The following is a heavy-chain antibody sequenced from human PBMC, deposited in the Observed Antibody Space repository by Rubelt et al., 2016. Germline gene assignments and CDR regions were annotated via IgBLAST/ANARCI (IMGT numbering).Heavy chain of an antibody. Sequence: QVQLQQWGAGLLKPSETLSLTCAVYGGSVSGYYWSWIRQPPGKGLEWIGEINHSGSTNYNPSLKSRVTISVDTSKNQFSLKLGSVTAADTAVYDCARDSTSFSLDYWGQGILVTVTS. CDR3: ARDSTSFSLDY. J-gene: IGHJ4*02. D-gene: IGHD6-13*01. V-gene: IGHV4-34*01. CDR1: GGSVSGYY. CDR2: INHSGST.